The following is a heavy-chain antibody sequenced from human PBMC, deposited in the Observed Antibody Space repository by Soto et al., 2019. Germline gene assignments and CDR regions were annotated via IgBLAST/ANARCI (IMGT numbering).Heavy chain of an antibody. CDR2: ISSSSSTI. J-gene: IGHJ6*02. CDR1: GFTFSSYS. V-gene: IGHV3-48*02. D-gene: IGHD3-16*01. Sequence: EVQLVESGGGLVQPGGSLRLSCAASGFTFSSYSMNWVRQAPGKGLEWVSYISSSSSTIYYADSVKGRFTISRDNAKNSLYLQMNSLRDEDTAVYYCARLLRNYYYYGMDVWGQGTTVTVSS. CDR3: ARLLRNYYYYGMDV.